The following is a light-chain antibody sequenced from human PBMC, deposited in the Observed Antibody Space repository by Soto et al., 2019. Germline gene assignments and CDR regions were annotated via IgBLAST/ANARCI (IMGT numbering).Light chain of an antibody. CDR2: GES. J-gene: IGKJ2*01. Sequence: EIVMTPGPATLAVSPGERASLSCRSIHSVSSNLAWYHQTPGQAPRHITYGESTSATGIPNTFSGSEPGTEFTLTISTLQSEDFAVYYCQQYNNWPLMYTFGQGTKVDIK. V-gene: IGKV3-15*01. CDR1: HSVSSN. CDR3: QQYNNWPLMYT.